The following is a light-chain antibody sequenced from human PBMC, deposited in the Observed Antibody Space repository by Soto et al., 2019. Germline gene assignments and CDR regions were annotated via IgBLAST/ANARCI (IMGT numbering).Light chain of an antibody. V-gene: IGKV3D-11*01. CDR3: QQRSNWPRIT. J-gene: IGKJ5*01. CDR2: DAS. CDR1: QDVGGS. Sequence: EILMTQSPATLSVSPGERASLSCMASQDVGGSLAWYQQRPGQAPRLLIYDASKRATDIPDRFIGSGSGTDFTLTISSLEPEDFAVYYCQQRSNWPRITFGQGTRLEIK.